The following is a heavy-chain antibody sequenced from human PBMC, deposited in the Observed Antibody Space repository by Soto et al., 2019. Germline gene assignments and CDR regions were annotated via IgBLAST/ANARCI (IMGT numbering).Heavy chain of an antibody. Sequence: QVQLVESGGGVVQPGTSLRLSCAASGFRFKSFVMHWVRQAPGKGLEWVAFTSYDGNNKDYGDSVKGRFTVSRDNSQNTLQLQMDFLRPEDTALYYCARWGTTGGFDLWGQGTLVSGSS. CDR1: GFRFKSFV. CDR3: ARWGTTGGFDL. CDR2: TSYDGNNK. D-gene: IGHD3-16*01. J-gene: IGHJ4*02. V-gene: IGHV3-30*19.